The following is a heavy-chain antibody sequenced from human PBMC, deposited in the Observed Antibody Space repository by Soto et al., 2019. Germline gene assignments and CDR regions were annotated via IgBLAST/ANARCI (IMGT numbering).Heavy chain of an antibody. V-gene: IGHV3-30*03. CDR3: ATEYGSTWSDH. J-gene: IGHJ4*02. CDR1: EFTFSTYG. D-gene: IGHD6-13*01. CDR2: MSYDGTKQ. Sequence: GRTPKLSCAAHEFTFSTYGMHWVRQAPGKGLEWVAAMSYDGTKQYYVDSVKGRFTISRDNSRNTLFLQLNSLRDEDTAVYYCATEYGSTWSDHWGQGA.